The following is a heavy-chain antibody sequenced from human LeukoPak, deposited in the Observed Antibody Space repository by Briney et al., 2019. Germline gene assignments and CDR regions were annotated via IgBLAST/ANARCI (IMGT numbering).Heavy chain of an antibody. CDR2: INWDGGST. V-gene: IGHV3-20*04. Sequence: PGGSPRLSCAASGFTFDDYGMSWVRQAPGKGLEWVSGINWDGGSTGYADSVKGRFTISRDNAKNSLYLQMNSLRAEDTALYYCARTKQQLVLDAFDIWGQGTMVTVSS. J-gene: IGHJ3*02. CDR1: GFTFDDYG. CDR3: ARTKQQLVLDAFDI. D-gene: IGHD6-13*01.